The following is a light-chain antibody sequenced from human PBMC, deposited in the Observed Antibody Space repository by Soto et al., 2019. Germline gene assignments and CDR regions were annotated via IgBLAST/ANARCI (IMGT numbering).Light chain of an antibody. CDR1: QGISNY. V-gene: IGKV1-27*01. Sequence: DIQMPQSPSSLSASGGDRITITCRASQGISNYLAWYQLKPGKVPKLLIHAASTLQSGVPSRFSGSGSGTDFTLTISSLQPDDVATYSCQEYNSAPLLTFGGGTKVEIK. CDR3: QEYNSAPLLT. CDR2: AAS. J-gene: IGKJ4*01.